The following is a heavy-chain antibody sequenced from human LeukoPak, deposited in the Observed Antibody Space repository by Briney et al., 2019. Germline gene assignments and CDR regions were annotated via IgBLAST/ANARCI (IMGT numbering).Heavy chain of an antibody. J-gene: IGHJ4*02. V-gene: IGHV3-30-3*01. CDR1: GFTFSSYA. D-gene: IGHD4-23*01. Sequence: GGSLRLSCAATGFTFSSYAMHWVRQAPGKGLEWVAVISYDASNKYYTDSVKGRFTISRDNSKNMLYLQMDSLRVEDTAVYHCAREEYGGVYFDYWGQGTLVTVSS. CDR2: ISYDASNK. CDR3: AREEYGGVYFDY.